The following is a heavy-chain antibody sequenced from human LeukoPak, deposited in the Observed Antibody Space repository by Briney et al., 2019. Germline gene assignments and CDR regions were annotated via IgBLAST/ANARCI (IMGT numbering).Heavy chain of an antibody. CDR1: GFTFRSYD. Sequence: GGSLRLSCAASGFTFRSYDMSWVRQAPGKGLEWVSDITGTGGNTYYADSVKGRFTISRDNSKNTLYLQMNSLRDEDTDVYYCAKVKDTSGSRFDYWGQGTLVTVSS. V-gene: IGHV3-23*01. CDR3: AKVKDTSGSRFDY. D-gene: IGHD3-22*01. CDR2: ITGTGGNT. J-gene: IGHJ4*02.